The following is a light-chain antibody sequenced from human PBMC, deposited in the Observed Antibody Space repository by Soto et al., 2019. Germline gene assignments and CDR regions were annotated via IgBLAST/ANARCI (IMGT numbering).Light chain of an antibody. CDR3: ISYTVSRSYV. V-gene: IGLV2-14*01. CDR1: TSDVGGYDY. CDR2: EVR. J-gene: IGLJ1*01. Sequence: QSALTQPASVSGSPGQSITISCTGTTSDVGGYDYVSWYQQHPGKAPKLLIFEVRNRPSGVSSRFSGSRSANSASLTISGLQAEDEADYYCISYTVSRSYVFGTGTKLTVL.